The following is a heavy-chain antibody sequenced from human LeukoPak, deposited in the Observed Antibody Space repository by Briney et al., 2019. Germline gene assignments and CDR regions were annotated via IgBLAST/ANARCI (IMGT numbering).Heavy chain of an antibody. D-gene: IGHD3-22*01. J-gene: IGHJ4*02. Sequence: GRSLRLSCAASGFTLSSYAMHGVREAPGEGLEWVAVISYDGSNKYYADSVKGRFTISRDNSKNTLYLQMNSLRAEDTAVYYCARDYYESSGLLDYWGQGTLVTVSS. CDR1: GFTLSSYA. V-gene: IGHV3-30-3*01. CDR3: ARDYYESSGLLDY. CDR2: ISYDGSNK.